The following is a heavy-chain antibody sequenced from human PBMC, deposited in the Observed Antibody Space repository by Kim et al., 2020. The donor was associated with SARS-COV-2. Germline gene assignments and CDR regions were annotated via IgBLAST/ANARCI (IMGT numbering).Heavy chain of an antibody. Sequence: GGSLRLSCAASGFTFSSYAMHWVRQAPGKGLEWVAVISYDGSNKYYADSVKGRFTISRDNSKNTLYLQMNSLRAEDTAVYYCARASSGWSPYYYGMDVWGQGTTVTVSS. V-gene: IGHV3-30*04. D-gene: IGHD6-19*01. J-gene: IGHJ6*02. CDR2: ISYDGSNK. CDR1: GFTFSSYA. CDR3: ARASSGWSPYYYGMDV.